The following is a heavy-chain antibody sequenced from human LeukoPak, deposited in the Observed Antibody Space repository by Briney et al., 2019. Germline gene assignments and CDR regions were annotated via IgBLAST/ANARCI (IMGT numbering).Heavy chain of an antibody. V-gene: IGHV3-7*01. CDR3: ASTFPYCSSGTCAL. D-gene: IGHD2-15*01. J-gene: IGHJ4*02. Sequence: GGSLRLSCAASGLTFSSYWMTWVHQGPGKGLEWVATISPDGNRENYVDSVKGRFSISRDNAKNSLFLQMRSLRAEDTAMYYCASTFPYCSSGTCALGGQGTLVTISS. CDR2: ISPDGNRE. CDR1: GLTFSSYW.